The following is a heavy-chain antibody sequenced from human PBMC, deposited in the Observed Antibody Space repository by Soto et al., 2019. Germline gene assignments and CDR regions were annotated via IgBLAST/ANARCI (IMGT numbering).Heavy chain of an antibody. J-gene: IGHJ6*02. CDR3: ARYTGIAVAEPNEGDGMDV. V-gene: IGHV1-18*01. CDR2: ISAYNGNT. Sequence: QVQLVQSGAEVKKPGASVKVSCKASGYTFTSYGISWVRQAPGQGLEWIGWISAYNGNTNYAQKLQGRVTMTTDTSTRTAYTELRSLRSDDTAVYYCARYTGIAVAEPNEGDGMDVWGQGTTVTVSS. CDR1: GYTFTSYG. D-gene: IGHD6-19*01.